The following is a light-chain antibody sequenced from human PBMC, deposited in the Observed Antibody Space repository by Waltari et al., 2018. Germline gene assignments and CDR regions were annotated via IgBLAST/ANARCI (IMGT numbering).Light chain of an antibody. CDR1: QSVSSN. CDR3: QQYNNWPPWT. CDR2: GAS. Sequence: EIVMTQSPATPSVSPGERANLPCRARQSVSSNLAGYQQKPGQAPRPLIYGASTRATGIPARFSGSGSGTEFTLTISSLQSEDFAVYYCQQYNNWPPWTFGQGTKVEIK. V-gene: IGKV3-15*01. J-gene: IGKJ1*01.